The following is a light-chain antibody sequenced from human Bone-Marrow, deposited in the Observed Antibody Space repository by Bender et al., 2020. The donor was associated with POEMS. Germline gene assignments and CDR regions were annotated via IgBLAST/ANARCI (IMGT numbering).Light chain of an antibody. CDR3: CSYAGSSTVI. V-gene: IGLV2-23*01. CDR1: SSDIGSYNL. J-gene: IGLJ2*01. CDR2: EDT. Sequence: QSALTQPASVSGSPGQSITISCTGSSSDIGSYNLVSWYQQHPGEVPKLIIFEDTKRPSGVSNRFSASKSGNTASLTIYGLQAEDEADYYCCSYAGSSTVIFGGGTKLTVL.